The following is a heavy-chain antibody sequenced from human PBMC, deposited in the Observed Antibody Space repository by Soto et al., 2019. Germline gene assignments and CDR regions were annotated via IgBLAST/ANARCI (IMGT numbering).Heavy chain of an antibody. Sequence: EVQLVESGGALVQPGGTLRLSCAASGFTFGRHWMSWVRQAPGKGLEWVANIKQNGAETYYAHPVQGRFTISRDNIKSILFLQRRGLRGDNTAVYSCARAPYDSTVYFNDYWGQEPLVSVPS. D-gene: IGHD3-22*01. J-gene: IGHJ4*02. CDR3: ARAPYDSTVYFNDY. CDR1: GFTFGRHW. V-gene: IGHV3-7*01. CDR2: IKQNGAET.